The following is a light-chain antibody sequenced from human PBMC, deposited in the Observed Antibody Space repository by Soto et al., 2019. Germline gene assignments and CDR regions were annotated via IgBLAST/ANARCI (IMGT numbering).Light chain of an antibody. CDR2: GAS. Sequence: IVLTQSPATLSVSPGERATLSCRASQSVSSSYLAWYQQKPGQAPRLLIYGASSRATGIPDRFSGSGSGTDFTLTISRLEPEDFAVYYCQQYGSSLRTFGQGTKVDI. V-gene: IGKV3-20*01. J-gene: IGKJ1*01. CDR1: QSVSSSY. CDR3: QQYGSSLRT.